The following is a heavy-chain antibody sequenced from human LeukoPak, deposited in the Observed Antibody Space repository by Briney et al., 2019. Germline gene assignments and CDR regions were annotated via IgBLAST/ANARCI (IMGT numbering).Heavy chain of an antibody. Sequence: PSETLSLTCAVYGGSFSGYYWSWIRQPPGKGLEWIGEINHSGSTNYNPSLKSRVTTSVDTSKNQFSLKLSSVTAADTAVYYCARGSDGYCSGGSCYSINYFDYWGQGILVTVSS. CDR1: GGSFSGYY. CDR3: ARGSDGYCSGGSCYSINYFDY. D-gene: IGHD2-15*01. CDR2: INHSGST. V-gene: IGHV4-34*01. J-gene: IGHJ4*02.